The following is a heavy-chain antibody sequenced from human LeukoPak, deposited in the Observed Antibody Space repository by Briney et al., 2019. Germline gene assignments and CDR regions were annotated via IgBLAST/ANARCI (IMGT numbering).Heavy chain of an antibody. V-gene: IGHV1-18*01. D-gene: IGHD3-10*01. CDR2: IGAYTGNT. J-gene: IGHJ6*03. CDR3: ARVPLFYGSGTYYDPAFYYYYMDV. Sequence: ASVKVSCKASGYTFTSYGISWVRQAPGQGLEWMGWIGAYTGNTNYAQNLLGRVTLTTDSSTKTAYMELRSLRSDDTAVYYCARVPLFYGSGTYYDPAFYYYYMDVWGKGTTVTVSS. CDR1: GYTFTSYG.